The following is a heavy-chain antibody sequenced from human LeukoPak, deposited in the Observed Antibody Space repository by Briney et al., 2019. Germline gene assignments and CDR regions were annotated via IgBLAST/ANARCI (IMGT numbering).Heavy chain of an antibody. Sequence: SVKVSCQASGGTFSDYAVSWVRQAPGQGLEWMGRIIPLLGVRSYAQKFQGRVTITADESTSTAYMELSSLRSEDTAVYYCARGSSIAARYYSYYMDVWGKGTTVTVSS. CDR3: ARGSSIAARYYSYYMDV. CDR1: GGTFSDYA. D-gene: IGHD6-6*01. J-gene: IGHJ6*03. CDR2: IIPLLGVR. V-gene: IGHV1-69*04.